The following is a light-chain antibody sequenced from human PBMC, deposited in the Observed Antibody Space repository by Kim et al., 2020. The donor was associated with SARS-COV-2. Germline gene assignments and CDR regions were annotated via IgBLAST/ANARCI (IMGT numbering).Light chain of an antibody. CDR3: QVWDGTSDRV. CDR2: YDS. Sequence: SYELTQPPSVSVAPGKTASITCGGDNIGAKSVHWYQQKPGQAPVVVIYYDSGRHSGIPERFSGSNSGNTATLTISRVEAGDEADYYCQVWDGTSDRVFGGGTQLTVL. V-gene: IGLV3-21*04. CDR1: NIGAKS. J-gene: IGLJ3*02.